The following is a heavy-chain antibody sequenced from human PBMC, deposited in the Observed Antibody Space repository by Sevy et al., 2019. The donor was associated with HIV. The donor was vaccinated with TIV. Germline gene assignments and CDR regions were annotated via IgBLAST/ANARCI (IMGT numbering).Heavy chain of an antibody. V-gene: IGHV5-51*01. CDR3: ARQYGDYERLDY. CDR1: GYSFISYW. J-gene: IGHJ4*02. CDR2: IYPDDSHT. D-gene: IGHD4-17*01. Sequence: GESLKISCKGSGYSFISYWIGWVRQMPGKGLEWMGIIYPDDSHTRYSPSFQGQVTISADKSISTAYLQGRSLKASDTAMYYCARQYGDYERLDYWGQGTLVTVSS.